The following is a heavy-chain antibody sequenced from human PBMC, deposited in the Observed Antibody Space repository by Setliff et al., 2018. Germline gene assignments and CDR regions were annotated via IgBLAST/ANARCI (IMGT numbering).Heavy chain of an antibody. V-gene: IGHV4-31*03. CDR1: GDSISSRTYY. Sequence: SETLSLTCTVSGDSISSRTYYWSWIRQPAGKGLEWIGYIYCNGNTYYNPSLKSRVTISLDTSKNQFSLELSSVTAADTAVYYCARSRTIAVKGGVFAVWGRGTLVTVSS. D-gene: IGHD6-19*01. CDR3: ARSRTIAVKGGVFAV. J-gene: IGHJ2*01. CDR2: IYCNGNT.